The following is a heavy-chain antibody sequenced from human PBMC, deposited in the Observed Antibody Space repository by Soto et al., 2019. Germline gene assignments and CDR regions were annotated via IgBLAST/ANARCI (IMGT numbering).Heavy chain of an antibody. D-gene: IGHD6-19*01. CDR3: ARGRPVSGWSSDH. J-gene: IGHJ4*02. CDR1: GFTFSNYW. CDR2: INQDGSGK. Sequence: EVQLVESGGGLVQPGGSLRLSCAASGFTFSNYWMNWVRQAPGKGLEWVANINQDGSGKYHVDSVKGRFTISRDNAMNSLYLQMNSLRAEDTAVYYCARGRPVSGWSSDHWGQGILVTVSS. V-gene: IGHV3-7*04.